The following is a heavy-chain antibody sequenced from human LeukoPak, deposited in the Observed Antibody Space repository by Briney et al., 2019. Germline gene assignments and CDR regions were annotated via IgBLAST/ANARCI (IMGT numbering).Heavy chain of an antibody. CDR1: GFIFEDYA. CDR2: ITSNSGYV. CDR3: VQDSYAISSSGSTFAS. D-gene: IGHD2-2*01. J-gene: IGHJ4*02. Sequence: GGSLRLSCTVSGFIFEDYAMHWVRQVPGKGLEWVSSITSNSGYVAYADSVKDRFSISRDNAKNSLYLQMNSLRTEDMAVYYCVQDSYAISSSGSTFASWGQGTLVTVSS. V-gene: IGHV3-9*03.